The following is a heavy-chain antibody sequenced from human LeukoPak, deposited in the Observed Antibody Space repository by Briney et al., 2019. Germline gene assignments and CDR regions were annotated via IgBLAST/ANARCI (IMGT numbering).Heavy chain of an antibody. V-gene: IGHV4-59*01. CDR1: GGSISSGY. J-gene: IGHJ5*02. CDR2: MYNNGRS. D-gene: IGHD2-8*02. CDR3: AGGSGASWFDP. Sequence: PSETLSLTCSVSGGSISSGYWSWIRQPPGKGLEWIGYMYNNGRSNYNPSLKSRVTISLDTSKNQFSLKLSSVTATDTAVYYCAGGSGASWFDPWGQGTLVTVSS.